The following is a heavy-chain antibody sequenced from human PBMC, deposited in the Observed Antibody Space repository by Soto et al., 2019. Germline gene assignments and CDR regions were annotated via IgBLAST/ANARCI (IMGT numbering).Heavy chain of an antibody. Sequence: ASVKVSCKASGYTFTSYAMHWVRQAPGQRLEWMGWINAGNGNTKYSQKFQGRVTITRDTSASTAYMELSSLRFEDTAVYYCARGGEMDYYYGMDVWGQGTTVTVSS. CDR2: INAGNGNT. V-gene: IGHV1-3*01. J-gene: IGHJ6*02. CDR3: ARGGEMDYYYGMDV. CDR1: GYTFTSYA.